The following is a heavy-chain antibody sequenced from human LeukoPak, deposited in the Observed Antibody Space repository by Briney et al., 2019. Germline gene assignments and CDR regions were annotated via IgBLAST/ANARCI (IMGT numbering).Heavy chain of an antibody. V-gene: IGHV4-4*07. CDR1: GGSLSSYY. CDR3: ARDDYGDY. J-gene: IGHJ4*02. CDR2: IYTSGSN. Sequence: PSETLSLTCTVSGGSLSSYYWSWVRQPAGKGLEGIGRIYTSGSNNYKPSLTSGGTMSVDTSKNQFSLKLSSVTAADTAVYYCARDDYGDYWGQGTLVTVSS.